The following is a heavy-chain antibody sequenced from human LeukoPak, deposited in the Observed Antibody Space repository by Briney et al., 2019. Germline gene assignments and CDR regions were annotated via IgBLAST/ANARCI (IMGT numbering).Heavy chain of an antibody. J-gene: IGHJ6*03. CDR3: SKMGWWFGELSNYYYYYMDV. CDR2: INGSGGST. D-gene: IGHD3-10*01. Sequence: GGSLRLSCAASGFTFSSYAMSWVRQAPGKGLEWVSDINGSGGSTYYADPVKGRFTISRDNSKNTLYLQMNSLRAEDTAVYYCSKMGWWFGELSNYYYYYMDVWGKGTTVTISS. V-gene: IGHV3-23*01. CDR1: GFTFSSYA.